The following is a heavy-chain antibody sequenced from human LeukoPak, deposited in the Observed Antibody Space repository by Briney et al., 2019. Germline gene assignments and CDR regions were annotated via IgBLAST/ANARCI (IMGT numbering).Heavy chain of an antibody. CDR3: ARDISDYYGSGSYLDLDV. V-gene: IGHV3-21*01. D-gene: IGHD3-10*01. Sequence: GGSLRLSCAASGFTFSSYSMNWVRQAPGKGLEWVSSISSSSSYIYYADSVKGRFTISRDNAKNSLYLQMNSLRAEDTAVYYCARDISDYYGSGSYLDLDVWVKGTTVTISS. J-gene: IGHJ6*04. CDR1: GFTFSSYS. CDR2: ISSSSSYI.